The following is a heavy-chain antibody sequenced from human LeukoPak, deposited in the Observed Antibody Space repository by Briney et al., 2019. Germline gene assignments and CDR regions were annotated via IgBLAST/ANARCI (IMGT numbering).Heavy chain of an antibody. CDR1: GGTFSSYA. CDR2: IIPIFGTA. Sequence: SVKVSCKASGGTFSSYAISWVRQAPGQGLQWMGRIIPIFGTANYEQKFQGRVTITTDESTSTAYMELSSLRSEDTAVYYCARVAYYYDSSGYYYDFDYWGQGTLVTVSS. V-gene: IGHV1-69*05. CDR3: ARVAYYYDSSGYYYDFDY. D-gene: IGHD3-22*01. J-gene: IGHJ4*02.